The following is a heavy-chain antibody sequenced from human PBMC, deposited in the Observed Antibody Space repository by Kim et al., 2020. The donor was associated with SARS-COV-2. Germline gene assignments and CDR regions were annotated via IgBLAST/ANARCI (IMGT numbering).Heavy chain of an antibody. Sequence: TYYADSVKGRFTISRDNSKNTLYLQMNSLRAEDTAVYYCAKYRGSQFYDYWGQGTLVTVSS. V-gene: IGHV3-23*01. CDR3: AKYRGSQFYDY. D-gene: IGHD3-10*01. CDR2: T. J-gene: IGHJ4*02.